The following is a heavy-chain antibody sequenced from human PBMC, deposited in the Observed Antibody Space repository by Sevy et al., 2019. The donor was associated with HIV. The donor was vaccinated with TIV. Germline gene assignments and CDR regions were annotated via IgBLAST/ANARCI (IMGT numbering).Heavy chain of an antibody. CDR2: INHSGST. Sequence: SETLSLTCAVYGGSFSGYYWSWIRQPPGKGLEWIGEINHSGSTNYNPSLKSRVTISVDTSKNRFSLKLSSVTAADTAVYYCASGGVWSGYSTLSDYWGQGTLVTVSS. D-gene: IGHD3-3*01. CDR1: GGSFSGYY. CDR3: ASGGVWSGYSTLSDY. J-gene: IGHJ4*02. V-gene: IGHV4-34*01.